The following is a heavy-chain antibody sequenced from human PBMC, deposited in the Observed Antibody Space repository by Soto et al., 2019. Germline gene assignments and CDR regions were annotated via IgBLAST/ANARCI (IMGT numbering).Heavy chain of an antibody. D-gene: IGHD3-10*01. CDR1: GFTFSSYA. CDR2: ISYDGSNK. Sequence: QVQLVESGGGVVQPGRSLRLSCAASGFTFSSYAMHWVRQASGKGLEWVAVISYDGSNKYYADSVKGRFTISRDNSKNTLYLQMNSLRAEDTAVYYCAREAPGVRGNYFDYWGQGTLVTVSS. J-gene: IGHJ4*02. CDR3: AREAPGVRGNYFDY. V-gene: IGHV3-30-3*01.